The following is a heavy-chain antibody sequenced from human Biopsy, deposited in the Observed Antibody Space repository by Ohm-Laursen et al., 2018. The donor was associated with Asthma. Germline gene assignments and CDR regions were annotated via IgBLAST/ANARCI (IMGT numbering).Heavy chain of an antibody. CDR3: ARTFHFWSPYHAEHYQL. V-gene: IGHV3-7*01. J-gene: IGHJ1*01. CDR1: GFSFSNYG. Sequence: SLRLSCAASGFSFSNYGMHWVRQAPGKGLEWVANIKHDGTEKNHVDSLKGRFTISRDNAKNSLYLQMNSLRAEDTAVYYCARTFHFWSPYHAEHYQLWGQGTLVTVPS. D-gene: IGHD3-3*02. CDR2: IKHDGTEK.